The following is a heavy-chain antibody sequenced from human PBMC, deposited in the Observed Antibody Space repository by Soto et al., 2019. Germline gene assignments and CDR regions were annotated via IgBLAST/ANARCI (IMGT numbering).Heavy chain of an antibody. D-gene: IGHD3-3*01. CDR1: GFPFDDYA. J-gene: IGHJ4*02. CDR3: AKDLESYDFWSGNTFDY. CDR2: ISWNSGSI. Sequence: GGSLRLSCAASGFPFDDYAMHWVRQAPGKGLEWVSGISWNSGSIGYADSVKGRFTISRDNAKNSLYLQMNSLRAEDTALYYCAKDLESYDFWSGNTFDYWGQGTLVTVSS. V-gene: IGHV3-9*01.